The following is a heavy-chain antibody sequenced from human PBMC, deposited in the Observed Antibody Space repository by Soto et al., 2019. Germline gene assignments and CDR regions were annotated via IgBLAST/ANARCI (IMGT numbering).Heavy chain of an antibody. CDR3: AKDQGSSWYEIGY. CDR2: ISGSGGST. D-gene: IGHD6-13*01. CDR1: GFTFSNYA. V-gene: IGHV3-23*01. Sequence: EVQLLESGGGLVQPGGSLRLSCAASGFTFSNYAVTWVRQAPGKGLEWVSTISGSGGSTYYADSVKGRFTISRDNSKNTLYQQMNSLRAEDTAVYYCAKDQGSSWYEIGYWGQGTQGTVSS. J-gene: IGHJ4*02.